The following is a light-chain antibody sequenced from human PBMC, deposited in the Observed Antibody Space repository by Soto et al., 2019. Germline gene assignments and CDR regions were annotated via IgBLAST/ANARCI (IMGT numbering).Light chain of an antibody. V-gene: IGKV1-27*01. CDR3: QKYNSAPPYT. CDR2: AAS. Sequence: DIQMTQSPSSLSASVGDRVTITCRASQGISNYLAWYQQKPGKVPKLLIYAASTLHSGVPSRFSGSGSGTDFTLTISSLLPEDVAPYYCQKYNSAPPYTFGQGTKLEIK. CDR1: QGISNY. J-gene: IGKJ2*01.